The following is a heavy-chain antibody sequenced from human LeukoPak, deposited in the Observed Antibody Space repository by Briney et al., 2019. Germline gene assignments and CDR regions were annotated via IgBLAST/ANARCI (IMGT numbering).Heavy chain of an antibody. V-gene: IGHV3-21*01. D-gene: IGHD3-22*01. CDR1: GFTFSSYG. J-gene: IGHJ4*02. CDR3: ARVPPTERGYYLSDY. CDR2: ISSSSSYI. Sequence: GGSLRLSCAASGFTFSSYGMHWVRQAPGKGLEWVSSISSSSSYIYYADSVKGRFTISRDNAKNSLYLQMNSLRAEDTAEYYCARVPPTERGYYLSDYWGQGTLVTVSS.